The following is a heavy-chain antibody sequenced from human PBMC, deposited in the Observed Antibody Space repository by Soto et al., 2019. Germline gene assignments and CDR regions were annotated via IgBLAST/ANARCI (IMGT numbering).Heavy chain of an antibody. D-gene: IGHD6-13*01. Sequence: EVQLEESGGDLVQPGGSLRLSCAAPGFTLSAYWMTWVRQAPGKGLEWVANINRDGSKKSYLDSVRGRFTISRDNVGNSLYLQMDSLRADDTALYYCARDVSPGISSLYLDAFDIWGQGKMVTVSS. V-gene: IGHV3-7*05. CDR1: GFTLSAYW. CDR2: INRDGSKK. CDR3: ARDVSPGISSLYLDAFDI. J-gene: IGHJ3*02.